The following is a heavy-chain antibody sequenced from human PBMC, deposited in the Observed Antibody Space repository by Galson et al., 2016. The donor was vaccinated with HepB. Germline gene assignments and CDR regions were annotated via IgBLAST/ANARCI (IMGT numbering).Heavy chain of an antibody. Sequence: SLRLSCAASGFTFSTAWMSWVRQAPGKGLEWVGRSKSKSDGGTTDYAAPVKGRFTISRDDSKSTLYLEMNSLTTEDTALYYCTTIAPAGNFDYWGQGTPVTVSS. V-gene: IGHV3-15*01. CDR3: TTIAPAGNFDY. D-gene: IGHD6-13*01. CDR2: SKSKSDGGTT. CDR1: GFTFSTAW. J-gene: IGHJ4*02.